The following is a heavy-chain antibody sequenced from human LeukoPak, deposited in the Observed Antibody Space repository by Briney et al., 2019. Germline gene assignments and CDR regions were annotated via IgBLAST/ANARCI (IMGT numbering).Heavy chain of an antibody. D-gene: IGHD6-19*01. CDR1: GFTFSSYA. J-gene: IGHJ5*02. CDR3: ARGSSGWFDDNWFDP. CDR2: ISGSGGST. V-gene: IGHV3-23*01. Sequence: GSLRLSCAASGFTFSSYAMSWVRQAPGKGLEWVSAISGSGGSTYYADSVKGRFTISRDNSKDTLYLQMNSLRAEDTALYYCARGSSGWFDDNWFDPWGRGTLVTVSS.